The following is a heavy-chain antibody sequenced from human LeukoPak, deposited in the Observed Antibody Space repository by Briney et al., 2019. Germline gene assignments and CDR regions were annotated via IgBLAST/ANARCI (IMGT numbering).Heavy chain of an antibody. CDR1: GFTFNVRW. CDR3: ARDLYGGYLGLDY. V-gene: IGHV3-30-3*01. D-gene: IGHD5-12*01. CDR2: ISYDGSNK. Sequence: GGSLRLSCVASGFTFNVRWMHWVRQAPGKGLEWVAVISYDGSNKYYADSVKGRFTISRDNSKNTLYLQMNSLRAEDTAVYHCARDLYGGYLGLDYWGQGTLVTVSS. J-gene: IGHJ4*02.